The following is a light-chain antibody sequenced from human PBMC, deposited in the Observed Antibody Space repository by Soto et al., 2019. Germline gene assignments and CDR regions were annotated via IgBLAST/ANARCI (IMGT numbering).Light chain of an antibody. CDR3: QQYVSSPLT. J-gene: IGKJ4*01. CDR2: GAS. Sequence: EIVLTQSPGTLSLSPGERATLSCRAGQSVDSSYLAWYQQKPGQAPRLLIYGASSRATGIPDRFSGSGSGTDFTLTISRLEPEDLAVYYCQQYVSSPLTFGGGTKVEIK. V-gene: IGKV3-20*01. CDR1: QSVDSSY.